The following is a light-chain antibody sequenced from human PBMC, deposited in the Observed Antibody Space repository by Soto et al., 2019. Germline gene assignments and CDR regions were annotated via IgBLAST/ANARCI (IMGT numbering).Light chain of an antibody. J-gene: IGKJ1*01. V-gene: IGKV1-5*03. CDR1: QSITTW. Sequence: DIEMTQSPSTLSASVGDRVTITCRASQSITTWLAWYQQKPGKAPKLLIYKATNVQTGVPSRFSGSGSGTEFSLTISSLQPEDFAIYYCQQYETFSGTFGPGTKVEI. CDR3: QQYETFSGT. CDR2: KAT.